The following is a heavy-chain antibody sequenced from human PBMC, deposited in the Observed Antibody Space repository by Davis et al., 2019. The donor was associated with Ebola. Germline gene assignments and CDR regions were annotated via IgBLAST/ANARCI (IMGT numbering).Heavy chain of an antibody. CDR3: TTGYCTGGVCYGTDY. J-gene: IGHJ4*02. Sequence: GESLKISCAASGFTFSNAWMNWVRQAPGKGLEWVGRIKSKTDGGTTDYAAPVKGRFTISRDDSKNTLYLQMNSLKTEDTAVYYCTTGYCTGGVCYGTDYWGQGTLVTVSS. CDR2: IKSKTDGGTT. V-gene: IGHV3-15*07. D-gene: IGHD2-8*02. CDR1: GFTFSNAW.